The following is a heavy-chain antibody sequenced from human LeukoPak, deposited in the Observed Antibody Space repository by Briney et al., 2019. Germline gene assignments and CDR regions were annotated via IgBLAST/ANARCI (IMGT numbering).Heavy chain of an antibody. CDR3: ARGREPGSYYYYMDV. J-gene: IGHJ6*03. CDR1: GGTFSSYA. CDR2: IIPIFGTA. V-gene: IGHV1-69*05. Sequence: GASVKVSCKASGGTFSSYAISWVRQAPGQGLEWMGGIIPIFGTANYAQKFQGRVTITTDESTSTAYMELSSLRSEDTAVYYCARGREPGSYYYYMDVWGKGTTVTVSS. D-gene: IGHD1-26*01.